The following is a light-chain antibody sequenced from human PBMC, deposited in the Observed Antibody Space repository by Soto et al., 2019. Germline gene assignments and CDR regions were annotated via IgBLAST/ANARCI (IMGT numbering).Light chain of an antibody. CDR3: SSFAGTIFYV. J-gene: IGLJ1*01. CDR1: SSDVGGYNY. CDR2: EVT. Sequence: QSALTQPPSASGSPGQSVTISCTGTSSDVGGYNYVSWYQQHPGKAPKLMIYEVTKRPSGVPDRFSGSKSGNTASLTVSGLQAEDEADYFCSSFAGTIFYVFGTGTKLPS. V-gene: IGLV2-8*01.